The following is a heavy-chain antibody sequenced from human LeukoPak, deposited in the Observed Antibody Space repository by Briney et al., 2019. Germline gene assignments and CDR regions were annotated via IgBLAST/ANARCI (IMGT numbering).Heavy chain of an antibody. CDR3: ARLYYYDSSGYNNDY. Sequence: SETLSLTCAVSGGSISSSNWWSWVRQPPGKGLEWIGEIYRSGSTNYNPSLKSRVTISVDKSKNQFSLKLSSVTAADTAVYYCARLYYYDSSGYNNDYWGQGTLVTVSS. J-gene: IGHJ4*02. CDR2: IYRSGST. CDR1: GGSISSSNW. V-gene: IGHV4-4*02. D-gene: IGHD3-22*01.